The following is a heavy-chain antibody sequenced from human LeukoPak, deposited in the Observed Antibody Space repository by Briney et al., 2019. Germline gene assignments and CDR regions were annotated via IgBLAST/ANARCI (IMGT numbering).Heavy chain of an antibody. CDR1: GYTFTSYG. Sequence: ASVKVSCKASGYTFTSYGISWVRQAPGQGLEWMGRISAYNGNTNYAQKLQGRVTMTTDTSTSTPYMELRSLRSDDTAVYYCARGRLPAAIQGPAYYYYYMYVWGKGTTGTVSS. V-gene: IGHV1-18*01. D-gene: IGHD2-2*02. CDR2: ISAYNGNT. CDR3: ARGRLPAAIQGPAYYYYYMYV. J-gene: IGHJ6*03.